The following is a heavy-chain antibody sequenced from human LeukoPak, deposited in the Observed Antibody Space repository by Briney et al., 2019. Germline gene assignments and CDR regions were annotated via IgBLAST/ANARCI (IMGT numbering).Heavy chain of an antibody. Sequence: GGSLRLSCAASGFTFSSYGMHWVRQAPGKGLEWVAVISYDGSNKYYADSVKGRFTISRDNSKNTLYLQMNSLRAEDTAVYYCAKDVVPLGPSYYDFWSGALDYWGQGTLVTVSS. D-gene: IGHD3-3*01. J-gene: IGHJ4*02. V-gene: IGHV3-30*18. CDR3: AKDVVPLGPSYYDFWSGALDY. CDR1: GFTFSSYG. CDR2: ISYDGSNK.